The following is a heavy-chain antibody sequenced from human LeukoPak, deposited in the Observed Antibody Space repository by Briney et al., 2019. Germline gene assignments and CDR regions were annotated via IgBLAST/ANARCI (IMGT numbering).Heavy chain of an antibody. CDR1: GGSISSSSYY. D-gene: IGHD1-14*01. CDR3: ARDLREPSVYDGFKSDY. Sequence: SETLSLTCTVSGGSISSSSYYWGWIRQPPGKGLEWIGSIYYSGSTYYNPSLKSRVTISVDTSKNQFSLKLSSVTAADTAVYYCARDLREPSVYDGFKSDYWGQGTLVTVSS. J-gene: IGHJ4*02. V-gene: IGHV4-39*07. CDR2: IYYSGST.